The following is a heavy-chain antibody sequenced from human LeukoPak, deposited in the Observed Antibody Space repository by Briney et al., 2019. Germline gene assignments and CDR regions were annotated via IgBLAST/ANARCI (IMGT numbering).Heavy chain of an antibody. V-gene: IGHV3-21*01. CDR2: ISSSSSYI. CDR3: ASSVVAGTDY. J-gene: IGHJ4*02. CDR1: GFTFSSYW. Sequence: GGSLRLSCAGSGFTFSSYWMTWVRQAPGKGLEWVSSISSSSSYIYYADSVKGRFTISRDNAKNSLYLQMNSLRAEDTAVYYCASSVVAGTDYWGQGTLVTVSS. D-gene: IGHD2-15*01.